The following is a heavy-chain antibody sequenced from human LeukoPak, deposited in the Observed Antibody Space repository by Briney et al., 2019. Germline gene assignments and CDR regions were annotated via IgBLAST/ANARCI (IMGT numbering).Heavy chain of an antibody. CDR1: GFTFSSYV. Sequence: GGSLRLSCAASGFTFSSYVMGWVRQAPGKGLEWVSGISSGGDSTYYADSVKGRFTISRDNSKNTLYLQMNSLRAEDTAVYYCAREPKNIVVVPAAGMDVWGQGTTVTVSS. V-gene: IGHV3-23*01. J-gene: IGHJ6*02. CDR2: ISSGGDST. CDR3: AREPKNIVVVPAAGMDV. D-gene: IGHD2-2*01.